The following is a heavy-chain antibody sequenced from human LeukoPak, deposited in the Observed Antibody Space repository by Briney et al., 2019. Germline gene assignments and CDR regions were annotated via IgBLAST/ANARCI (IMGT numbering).Heavy chain of an antibody. Sequence: SETLSLTCTVSGGSISSGSHYWSWIRQPAGKGLEWIGRIYSSGNTNYNPSLKSRVTISLDASKNQFSLNLSSVTAADTAVYYCARGQWKEPFGYWGQGTLVTVSS. CDR3: ARGQWKEPFGY. D-gene: IGHD6-19*01. J-gene: IGHJ4*02. CDR2: IYSSGNT. CDR1: GGSISSGSHY. V-gene: IGHV4-61*02.